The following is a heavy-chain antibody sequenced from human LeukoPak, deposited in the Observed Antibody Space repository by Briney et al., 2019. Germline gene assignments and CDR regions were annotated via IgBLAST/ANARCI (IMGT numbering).Heavy chain of an antibody. CDR2: IYTSGST. J-gene: IGHJ4*02. Sequence: PSETLSLTCSVSGGSISSYYWSWIRQPPGKGLEWIGYIYTSGSTNYNPSLKSRVTISVDTSKNQFSLKLSSVTAADTAVYYCARGGTTMVRFWGQGTLVTVSS. CDR3: ARGGTTMVRF. D-gene: IGHD3-10*01. CDR1: GGSISSYY. V-gene: IGHV4-4*09.